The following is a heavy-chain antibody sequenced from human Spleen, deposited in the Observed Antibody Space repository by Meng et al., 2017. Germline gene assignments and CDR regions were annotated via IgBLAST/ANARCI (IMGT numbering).Heavy chain of an antibody. CDR1: GGSISSIDW. CDR2: IYHGEDT. Sequence: SETLSLTCVVSGGSISSIDWWSWVRQPPGKGLEWIGEIYHGEDTIYNPSLKSRVTITIDRSKNHFSLKLSSVTAADTAVYYCASWIYSCGWQWGQGTLVTVSS. V-gene: IGHV4/OR15-8*02. CDR3: ASWIYSCGWQ. D-gene: IGHD5-18*01. J-gene: IGHJ1*01.